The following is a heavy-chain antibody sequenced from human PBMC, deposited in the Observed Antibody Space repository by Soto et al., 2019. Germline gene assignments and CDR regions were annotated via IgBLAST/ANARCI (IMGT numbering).Heavy chain of an antibody. D-gene: IGHD3-9*01. V-gene: IGHV1-3*01. CDR3: AYGFDWPLGWFDP. Sequence: ASVKVSCKASGYTFTSYAMHWVRQAPGQRLEWMGWINAGNGNTKYSQKFQGRVTITRDTSASTAYMELSSLGSEDTAVYYCAYGFDWPLGWFDPWGQGTLVTVSS. CDR2: INAGNGNT. CDR1: GYTFTSYA. J-gene: IGHJ5*02.